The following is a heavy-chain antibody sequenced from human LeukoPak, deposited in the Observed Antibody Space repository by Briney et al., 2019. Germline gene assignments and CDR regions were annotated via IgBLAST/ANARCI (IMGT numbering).Heavy chain of an antibody. V-gene: IGHV3-23*01. D-gene: IGHD2-21*02. CDR1: GFTFRSYA. CDR2: ISDNGGRT. CDR3: AKDLPTKCRGDCPSDY. J-gene: IGHJ4*02. Sequence: GGSLRLSCAASGFTFRSYAMNWVRQAPGKGLEWVSHISDNGGRTYYAESVKGRFAISRDNSKNTLHLQMNSLRVEDTALYYCAKDLPTKCRGDCPSDYWGQGTLVTVSS.